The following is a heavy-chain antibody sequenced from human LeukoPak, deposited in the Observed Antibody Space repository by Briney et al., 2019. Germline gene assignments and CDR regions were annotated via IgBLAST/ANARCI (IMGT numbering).Heavy chain of an antibody. J-gene: IGHJ3*02. CDR3: ASLSSTSLDDI. Sequence: PGGSLRLSCAASGFTFSSYSMNWVRQAPGKGLEWVSSISSSSSYIYYADSVKGRFTISRDNAKNSLYLQMNSLRAEDTAAYSCASLSSTSLDDIWGQGTMVTVSS. CDR1: GFTFSSYS. CDR2: ISSSSSYI. D-gene: IGHD2-2*01. V-gene: IGHV3-21*01.